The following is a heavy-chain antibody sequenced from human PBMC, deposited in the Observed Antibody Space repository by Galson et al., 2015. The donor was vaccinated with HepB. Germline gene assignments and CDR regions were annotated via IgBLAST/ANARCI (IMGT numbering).Heavy chain of an antibody. J-gene: IGHJ2*01. V-gene: IGHV6-1*01. D-gene: IGHD3-10*01. Sequence: CAISGDSVSSNSAAWNWIRQSPSRGLEWLGRTYYSSKWNNEYAVSVKSRIIISPDTSKNQFSLQLNSVTPEDTAVYYCVRGFSWSFGWYFDLWGRGTLVTVSS. CDR1: GDSVSSNSAA. CDR3: VRGFSWSFGWYFDL. CDR2: TYYSSKWNN.